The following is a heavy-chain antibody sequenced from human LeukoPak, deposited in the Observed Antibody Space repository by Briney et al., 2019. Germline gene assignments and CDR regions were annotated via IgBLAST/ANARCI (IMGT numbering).Heavy chain of an antibody. V-gene: IGHV4-59*01. CDR3: ARDGSGWSGWFDP. CDR2: IYYSGST. D-gene: IGHD6-19*01. J-gene: IGHJ5*02. Sequence: SETLSLTCTVSGGSINSYYWSWIRQSPGKGLEWIGYIYYSGSTNYNPPLKSRVTISVDTSKDQFSLKLTSVTAADTAVYYCARDGSGWSGWFDPWGQGTLVTASS. CDR1: GGSINSYY.